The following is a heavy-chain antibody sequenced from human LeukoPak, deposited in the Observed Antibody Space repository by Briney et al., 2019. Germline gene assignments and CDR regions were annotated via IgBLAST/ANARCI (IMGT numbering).Heavy chain of an antibody. J-gene: IGHJ4*02. CDR2: IKQDGSEK. CDR3: ARDKSCAR. Sequence: GGSPRHSCADSGFTFSNYWMSWVRQAPGKGLEWVASIKQDGSEKYYVDAVKGRFTISRDNAKNSLYPQMNSLRAEDTAVYFCARDKSCARWGQGTLVTVSS. D-gene: IGHD3-16*01. CDR1: GFTFSNYW. V-gene: IGHV3-7*01.